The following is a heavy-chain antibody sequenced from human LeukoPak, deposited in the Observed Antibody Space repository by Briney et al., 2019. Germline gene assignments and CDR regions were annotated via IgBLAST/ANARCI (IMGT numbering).Heavy chain of an antibody. V-gene: IGHV1-69*04. CDR1: GGTFSRRA. Sequence: ASVKVSCKASGGTFSRRAISWVRQARGQGLGWMGRIIPFLGIAEYAQKFQGRVTITADKSTSAAYMELSSLRSQDTAVYYCARVPAGGSGYYYGLDVWGQGTTVTVSS. CDR3: ARVPAGGSGYYYGLDV. J-gene: IGHJ6*02. D-gene: IGHD3-10*01. CDR2: IIPFLGIA.